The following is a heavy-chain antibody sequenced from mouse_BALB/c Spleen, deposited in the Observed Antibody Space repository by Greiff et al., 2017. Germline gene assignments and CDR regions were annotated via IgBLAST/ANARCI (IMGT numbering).Heavy chain of an antibody. CDR1: GFTFSSFG. CDR3: GSECDRSFDY. D-gene: IGHD1-1*01. V-gene: IGHV5-17*02. Sequence: EVHLVESGGGLVQPGGSRKLSCAASGFTFSSFGMHWVRQAPEKGLEWVAYIRSGSSKIYYADTVKGRFTISRDNPKNTLFLQMTSLRSEDTALYYCGSECDRSFDYWGQGTSVTGSS. CDR2: IRSGSSKI. J-gene: IGHJ4*01.